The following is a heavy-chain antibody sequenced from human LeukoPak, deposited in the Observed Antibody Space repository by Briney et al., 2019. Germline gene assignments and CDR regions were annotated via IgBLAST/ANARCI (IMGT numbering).Heavy chain of an antibody. J-gene: IGHJ3*02. CDR3: ARGGTKDIVVGAAAQIGAFDI. V-gene: IGHV1-46*01. CDR1: GYTFTSYY. Sequence: ASVKVSCKASGYTFTSYYMHWVRQAPGQGLEWMGIINPSGGSTSYAQKFQGRVTMTRDMSTSTVYMELSSLRSEDTAVYYCARGGTKDIVVGAAAQIGAFDIWGQGTMVTVSS. CDR2: INPSGGST. D-gene: IGHD2-2*01.